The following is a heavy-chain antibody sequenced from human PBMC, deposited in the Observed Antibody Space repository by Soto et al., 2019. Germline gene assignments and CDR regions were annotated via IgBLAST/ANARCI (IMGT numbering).Heavy chain of an antibody. J-gene: IGHJ6*03. CDR1: GYTFTIYD. Sequence: ASVKLSCTASGYTFTIYDINWVRQATGQGLEWMGWMNPNSGNTGYAQKFQGRVTMTRNTSISTAYMELSSLRSEDTAVYYCARGLGSDHYSSGWPYYYYMDVWGKGTTVTVSS. CDR3: ARGLGSDHYSSGWPYYYYMDV. D-gene: IGHD6-19*01. CDR2: MNPNSGNT. V-gene: IGHV1-8*01.